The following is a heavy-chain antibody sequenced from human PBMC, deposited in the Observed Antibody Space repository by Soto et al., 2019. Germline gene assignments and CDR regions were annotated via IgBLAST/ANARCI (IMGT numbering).Heavy chain of an antibody. D-gene: IGHD6-19*01. V-gene: IGHV3-33*01. CDR3: ARDLGWSFDY. J-gene: IGHJ4*02. CDR1: GFTFSSYG. CDR2: IWYDGSNK. Sequence: QVQLVESGGGVVQPGRSLRLSCAASGFTFSSYGMDWVRQAPGKGLEWVAVIWYDGSNKYYADSVKGRFTISRDNSKNTLYLQMNSLRAEDTAVYYCARDLGWSFDYWGQGTLVTVSS.